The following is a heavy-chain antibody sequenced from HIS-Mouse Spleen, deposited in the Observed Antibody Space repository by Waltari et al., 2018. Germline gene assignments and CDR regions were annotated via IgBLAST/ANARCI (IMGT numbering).Heavy chain of an antibody. J-gene: IGHJ3*02. CDR1: GGSISSYY. CDR2: IYYSGST. Sequence: QVQLQESGPGLVKPSETLSLTCTVSGGSISSYYWSWIRQPPGKGLEWIGYIYYSGSTNYNPSLKSRVTISVETSKNQFSLKLSSVTAADTAVYYCARQGAARDAFDIWGQGTMVTVSS. V-gene: IGHV4-59*08. D-gene: IGHD6-6*01. CDR3: ARQGAARDAFDI.